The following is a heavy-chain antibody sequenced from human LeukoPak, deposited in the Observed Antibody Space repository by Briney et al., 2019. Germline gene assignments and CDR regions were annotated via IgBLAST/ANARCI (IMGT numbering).Heavy chain of an antibody. V-gene: IGHV4-59*11. Sequence: GSLRLSCAASGFTFSRHNMNWVRQPPGKGLEWIGNIYYSGSTYYNPSLKSRVTISVDTSNNQFSLKLSSVTAADTAVYYCARERYYYDSSGYYHYFDYWGQGTLVTVSS. D-gene: IGHD3-22*01. J-gene: IGHJ4*02. CDR3: ARERYYYDSSGYYHYFDY. CDR1: GFTFSRHN. CDR2: IYYSGST.